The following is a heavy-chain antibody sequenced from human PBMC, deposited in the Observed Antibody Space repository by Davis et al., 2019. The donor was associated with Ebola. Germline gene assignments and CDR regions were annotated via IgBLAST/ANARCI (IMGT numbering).Heavy chain of an antibody. V-gene: IGHV4-34*01. CDR2: INHSGST. CDR1: GGSISSYY. D-gene: IGHD1-1*01. J-gene: IGHJ5*02. CDR3: ARGPSYMGFDP. Sequence: SETLSLTCTVSGGSISSYYWSWIRQPPGKGLEWIGEINHSGSTNYNPSLKSRVTISVDTSKNQFSLKLSSVTAADTAVYYCARGPSYMGFDPWGQGTLVTVSS.